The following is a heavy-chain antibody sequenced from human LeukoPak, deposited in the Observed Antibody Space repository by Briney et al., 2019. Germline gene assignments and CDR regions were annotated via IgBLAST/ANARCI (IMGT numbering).Heavy chain of an antibody. V-gene: IGHV3-53*01. D-gene: IGHD6-13*01. J-gene: IGHJ4*02. CDR3: ARDLRIAAAGNDY. Sequence: GGSLTLFCAPSGFTYKSNYMMCVRHAPGRGREWVSVIYSGGSTYYADSAKGRFTISRDNYKNTLYLQMNSLRAEDTAVYYCARDLRIAAAGNDYWGQGTLVTVSS. CDR1: GFTYKSNY. CDR2: IYSGGST.